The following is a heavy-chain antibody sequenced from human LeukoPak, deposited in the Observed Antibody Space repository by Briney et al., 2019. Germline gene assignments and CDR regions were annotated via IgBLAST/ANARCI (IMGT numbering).Heavy chain of an antibody. Sequence: SETLSLTCTVSGGSISSGSYYWSWIRQPAGKGLEWIGRIYTSGSTNYNPSLKSRVTMSVDTSKNQFSLKLSSVTAADTAVYYCAGDSLGLASDYWGQGTLVTVSS. CDR1: GGSISSGSYY. CDR3: AGDSLGLASDY. V-gene: IGHV4-61*02. J-gene: IGHJ4*02. D-gene: IGHD3/OR15-3a*01. CDR2: IYTSGST.